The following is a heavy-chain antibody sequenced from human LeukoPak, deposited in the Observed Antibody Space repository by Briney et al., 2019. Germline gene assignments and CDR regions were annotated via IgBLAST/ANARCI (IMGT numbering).Heavy chain of an antibody. D-gene: IGHD3-10*01. J-gene: IGHJ6*02. V-gene: IGHV1-8*01. Sequence: ASVKVSCKASGYTFTIYDINGVRQATGQGLEWMGWMNPNSGNTGYAQKFQGRVTMTRNTSISTAYMELSSLRSEDTAVYYCAREAMVRGVIMTGMDVWGQGTTVTVSS. CDR2: MNPNSGNT. CDR1: GYTFTIYD. CDR3: AREAMVRGVIMTGMDV.